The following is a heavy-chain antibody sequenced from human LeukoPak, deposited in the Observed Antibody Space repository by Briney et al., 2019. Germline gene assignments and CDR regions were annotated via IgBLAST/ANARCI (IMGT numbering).Heavy chain of an antibody. CDR2: ISYDGSNK. CDR1: GFTFSSYA. D-gene: IGHD5-12*01. V-gene: IGHV3-30-3*01. J-gene: IGHJ4*01. CDR3: TKDREPDSGFDFDY. Sequence: GGSLRLSCAASGFTFSSYAMHWVRQAPGKGLEWVAVISYDGSNKYYADPVKGRFTISRDNSKNTLYLQMDSLRAEDTAIYYCTKDREPDSGFDFDYGGQGPVLTVPS.